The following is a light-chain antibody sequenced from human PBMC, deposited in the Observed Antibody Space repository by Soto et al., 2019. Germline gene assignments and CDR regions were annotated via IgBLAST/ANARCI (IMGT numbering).Light chain of an antibody. Sequence: DIQMTQSPSTLSASVGDRVTITCRASQSISFWLAWYQQKPGKAPRLLIYKASSLESGVPSRFSVSGSGTEFALTISSLQPDDFATYYCQQYNTYSSTFGQGTKVDIK. V-gene: IGKV1-5*03. CDR2: KAS. CDR3: QQYNTYSST. J-gene: IGKJ1*01. CDR1: QSISFW.